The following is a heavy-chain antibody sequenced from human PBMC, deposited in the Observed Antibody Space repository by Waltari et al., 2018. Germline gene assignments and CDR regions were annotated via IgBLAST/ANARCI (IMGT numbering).Heavy chain of an antibody. D-gene: IGHD2-15*01. J-gene: IGHJ4*02. CDR2: IYYSGST. CDR1: GGSITGYY. CDR3: VRVYCSGGSCYDLFDY. V-gene: IGHV4-59*01. Sequence: QVQLQESGPGLVKPSETLSLTCTVSGGSITGYYWSWFRLPPGKGLEWIGYIYYSGSTNYNPSLKSRVTVSVDMSKNQFSLKLTSVTAADTAVYYCVRVYCSGGSCYDLFDYWGQGTLVTVSS.